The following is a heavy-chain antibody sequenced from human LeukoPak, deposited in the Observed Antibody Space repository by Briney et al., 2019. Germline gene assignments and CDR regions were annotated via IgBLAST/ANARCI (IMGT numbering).Heavy chain of an antibody. CDR1: GYTFTNNF. Sequence: ASVKVSCKASGYTFTNNFLHWVRQAPGQGLEWMGMIYPRDGSTSYAQNFQGRVTVTRDTSTTTVHMELRGLRSEDTAVYYCARDQEGFDYWGQGTVVTVSS. CDR2: IYPRDGST. J-gene: IGHJ4*02. V-gene: IGHV1-46*01. CDR3: ARDQEGFDY.